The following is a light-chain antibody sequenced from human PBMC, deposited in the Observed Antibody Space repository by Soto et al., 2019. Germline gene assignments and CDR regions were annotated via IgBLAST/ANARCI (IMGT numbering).Light chain of an antibody. Sequence: QSVLTQPPSASGSPGQSVTISCAGTSSDVGGYNFVSWYQQHPGKVPKLMIYEVIKRPSGVPDRFSGSKSGNMASLTVSGLHAEDEADYYCSSYSGSDNFVVFGGGTKLTVL. CDR1: SSDVGGYNF. CDR3: SSYSGSDNFVV. J-gene: IGLJ2*01. V-gene: IGLV2-8*01. CDR2: EVI.